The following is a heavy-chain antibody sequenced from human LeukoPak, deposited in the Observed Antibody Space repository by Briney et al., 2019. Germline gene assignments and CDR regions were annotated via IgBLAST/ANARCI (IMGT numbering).Heavy chain of an antibody. V-gene: IGHV3-64*01. CDR3: ARVSSGWDNFDY. J-gene: IGHJ4*02. D-gene: IGHD6-19*01. CDR1: GFTFSSYA. CDR2: ISSNGGST. Sequence: GGSLRLSCAASGFTFSSYAMHWVRQAPGKGLEYVSAISSNGGSTYYANSVKGKFTISRDNSKNTLYLQMGSLRAEDMAVYYCARVSSGWDNFDYWGQGTLVTVSS.